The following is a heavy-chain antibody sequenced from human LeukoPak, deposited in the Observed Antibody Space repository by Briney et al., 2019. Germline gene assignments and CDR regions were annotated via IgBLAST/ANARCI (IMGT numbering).Heavy chain of an antibody. CDR1: GGTFSSYA. D-gene: IGHD5-18*01. Sequence: GASVKVSCKASGGTFSSYAISWVRQAPGQGLEWMGGIIPIFGTANYAQKFQGRVTITADESTGTAYMELSSLRSEDTAVYYCARGGIQLWLHWFDPWGQGTLVTVSS. V-gene: IGHV1-69*13. CDR2: IIPIFGTA. J-gene: IGHJ5*02. CDR3: ARGGIQLWLHWFDP.